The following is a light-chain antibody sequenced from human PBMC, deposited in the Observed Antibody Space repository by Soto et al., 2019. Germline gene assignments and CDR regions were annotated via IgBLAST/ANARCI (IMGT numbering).Light chain of an antibody. J-gene: IGKJ1*01. CDR2: RAS. CDR1: QSISSGW. Sequence: DIQMTQSPSTLSASVGDRVTFTCRASQSISSGWLAWYQQEPGKAPKLLIYRASSLESGAPLRFSGSGSGTDFTLTISSLQPDDFASYYCQQFHDFPWTFGQGTKVEI. CDR3: QQFHDFPWT. V-gene: IGKV1-5*03.